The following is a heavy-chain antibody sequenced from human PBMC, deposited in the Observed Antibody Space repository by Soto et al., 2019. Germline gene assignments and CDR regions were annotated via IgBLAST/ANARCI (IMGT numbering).Heavy chain of an antibody. D-gene: IGHD2-2*01. J-gene: IGHJ5*02. Sequence: PSETLSLTCTVSGGSISSYYWSWIRQPPGKGLEWIGYIYYSGSTNYNPSLKSRVTISVDTSKNQFSLKLSSVTAADTAVYYCARVSIVVVPAAGVWFDPWGQGTLVTVSS. CDR3: ARVSIVVVPAAGVWFDP. CDR2: IYYSGST. V-gene: IGHV4-59*01. CDR1: GGSISSYY.